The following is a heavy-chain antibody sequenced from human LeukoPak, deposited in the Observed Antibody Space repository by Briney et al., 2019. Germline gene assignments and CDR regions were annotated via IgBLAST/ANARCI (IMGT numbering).Heavy chain of an antibody. CDR1: GFTVSSNY. D-gene: IGHD2/OR15-2a*01. CDR3: AREVIYGAFDI. CDR2: IYNSGNT. J-gene: IGHJ3*02. Sequence: GGSLRLSCAASGFTVSSNYMSWVRQAPGKGLEWVSVIYNSGNTYYAYSVKGRFTISRDNSKNTLYLQMSSLRAEDTAVYYCAREVIYGAFDIWGQGTMVTVSS. V-gene: IGHV3-53*01.